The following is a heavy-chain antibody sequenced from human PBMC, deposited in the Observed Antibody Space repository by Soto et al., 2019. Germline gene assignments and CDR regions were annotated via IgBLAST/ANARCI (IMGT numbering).Heavy chain of an antibody. CDR2: IKSKSGGGTT. Sequence: GGSLRLSCAASGFNFYNAWVSWVRQAPGKGLEWVGRIKSKSGGGTTDYAAPVNGRFTISRDDSRNTLYLQMDSLKTEDTAVYYCTTITLVSAFDHWGQGTLVTVSS. CDR1: GFNFYNAW. J-gene: IGHJ4*02. V-gene: IGHV3-15*07. CDR3: TTITLVSAFDH. D-gene: IGHD1-26*01.